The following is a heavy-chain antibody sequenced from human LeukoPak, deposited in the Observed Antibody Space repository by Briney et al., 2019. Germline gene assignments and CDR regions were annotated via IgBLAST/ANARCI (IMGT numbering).Heavy chain of an antibody. J-gene: IGHJ4*02. CDR1: GFTFSSYS. Sequence: PGGSLRLSCAASGFTFSSYSMNWVRQAPGKGLEWVSAISGSGGSTYYADSVKGRFTISRDNSKNTLYLQMNSLRAEDTAVYYCAGPSVGATRYWGQGTLVTVSS. D-gene: IGHD1-26*01. V-gene: IGHV3-23*01. CDR2: ISGSGGST. CDR3: AGPSVGATRY.